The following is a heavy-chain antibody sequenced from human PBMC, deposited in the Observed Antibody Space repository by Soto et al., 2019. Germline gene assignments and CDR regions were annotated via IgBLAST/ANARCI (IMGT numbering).Heavy chain of an antibody. CDR1: GFPFSSYG. CDR2: IWYDGNNK. V-gene: IGHV3-33*06. Sequence: SGGSLRLSCAASGFPFSSYGMHWVRQAPGKGLEWVAVIWYDGNNKNYADSVKGRFTISRDNSKNMLYLQMNSLRAEDTAVYYCAKEPVGDYDLGRNYYYYGMDVWGQGTTVTVSS. D-gene: IGHD4-17*01. CDR3: AKEPVGDYDLGRNYYYYGMDV. J-gene: IGHJ6*02.